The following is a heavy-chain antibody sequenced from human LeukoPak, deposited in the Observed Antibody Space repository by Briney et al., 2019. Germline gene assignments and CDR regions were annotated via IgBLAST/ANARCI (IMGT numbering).Heavy chain of an antibody. J-gene: IGHJ4*02. Sequence: GGSLRLSCAASGFTFSDYYMSWIRQAPGKGLEWVSYISSSGSTIYYADSVKGRFTISRDNAKNSLYLQMNSLRAEDTAVYYCARGRFDYYDSSGRFDYWGQGTLVTVPS. D-gene: IGHD3-22*01. CDR2: ISSSGSTI. CDR3: ARGRFDYYDSSGRFDY. V-gene: IGHV3-11*04. CDR1: GFTFSDYY.